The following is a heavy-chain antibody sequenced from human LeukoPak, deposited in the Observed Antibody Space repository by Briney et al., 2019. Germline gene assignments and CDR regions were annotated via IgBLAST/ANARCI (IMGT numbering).Heavy chain of an antibody. CDR3: ARPRRSSSWYLYYFDY. D-gene: IGHD6-13*01. V-gene: IGHV3-23*01. Sequence: PGGSLRLSCAASGFTFSSYAMSWVRQAPGKGLEWVSAISTSGGSTYYADSVKGRFTLSRDNSKNTLYLQMNSLRAEDTAVYYCARPRRSSSWYLYYFDYWDQGTLVTVSS. J-gene: IGHJ4*02. CDR1: GFTFSSYA. CDR2: ISTSGGST.